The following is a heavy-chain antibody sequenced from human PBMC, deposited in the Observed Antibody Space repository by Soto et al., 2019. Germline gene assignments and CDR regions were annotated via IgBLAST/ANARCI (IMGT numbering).Heavy chain of an antibody. V-gene: IGHV1-18*01. CDR3: ARTPKCGSGGSCYSDY. J-gene: IGHJ4*02. CDR1: GYTFTSYG. Sequence: ASVKVSCKASGYTFTSYGISWVRQAPGQGLEWMGWISAYNGNTNYAQKLQGRVTMTTDTSTSTAYMELRSLRSDDTVVYYRARTPKCGSGGSCYSDYWGQGTLVTVSS. CDR2: ISAYNGNT. D-gene: IGHD2-15*01.